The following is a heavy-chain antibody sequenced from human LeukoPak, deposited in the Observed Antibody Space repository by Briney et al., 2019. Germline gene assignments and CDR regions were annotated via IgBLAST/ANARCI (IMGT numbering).Heavy chain of an antibody. J-gene: IGHJ4*02. CDR1: GFTFSSYS. D-gene: IGHD5-18*01. Sequence: NPGGSLRLSCAASGFTFSSYSMNSVRQAPGKGLEWVSSISSSSSYIYYADSVKGRFTISRDNAKNSLYLQMNSLRAQDTAVYYCARGEVDTAMVTYSDYWGQGTLVTVSS. CDR3: ARGEVDTAMVTYSDY. V-gene: IGHV3-21*01. CDR2: ISSSSSYI.